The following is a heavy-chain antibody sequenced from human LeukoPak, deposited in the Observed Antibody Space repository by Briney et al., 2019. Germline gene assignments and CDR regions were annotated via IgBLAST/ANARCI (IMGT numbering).Heavy chain of an antibody. CDR1: GFTFSSYA. CDR3: ARGGRAAGTGGNDF. J-gene: IGHJ4*02. D-gene: IGHD6-13*01. V-gene: IGHV3-23*01. CDR2: ISGSGGST. Sequence: GGSLRLSCAASGFTFSSYAMSWVRQAPGKGLEWVSAISGSGGSTYYADSVKGRFTISRDNSKNTLYLQMGSLRPEDTALYYCARGGRAAGTGGNDFWGQGTLVTVSS.